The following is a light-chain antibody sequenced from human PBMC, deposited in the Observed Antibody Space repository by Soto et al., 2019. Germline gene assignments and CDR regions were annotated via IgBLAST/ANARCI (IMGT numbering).Light chain of an antibody. CDR1: QSIDSN. CDR3: EQYNNWPHA. CDR2: GAS. Sequence: EVLMTQSTVTLSVSPGDRATLSCRASQSIDSNLAWYQQQPGQAPRLLIYGASTRAPGIPARFSGSGSGTEFTLTVSSMQSEDFAVYYCEQYNNWPHAFGGGTQVEIK. V-gene: IGKV3-15*01. J-gene: IGKJ4*01.